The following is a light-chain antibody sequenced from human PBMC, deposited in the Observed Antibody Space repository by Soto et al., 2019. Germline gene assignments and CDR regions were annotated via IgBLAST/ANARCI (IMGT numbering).Light chain of an antibody. J-gene: IGKJ5*01. CDR3: QQRSNWPLIT. Sequence: EIVLTQSPATLSLSPGERATLSCRASQSVSSYLAWYQQKPGQAPRLLIYDASNRAAGIPARFSGSGSGTDVSLTISSLEPGDFAVYYCQQRSNWPLITFGQGTRLEIK. V-gene: IGKV3-11*01. CDR2: DAS. CDR1: QSVSSY.